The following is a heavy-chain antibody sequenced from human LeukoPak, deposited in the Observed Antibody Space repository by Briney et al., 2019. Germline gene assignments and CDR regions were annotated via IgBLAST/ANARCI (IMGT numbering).Heavy chain of an antibody. CDR1: GFAFSDYY. J-gene: IGHJ6*02. CDR3: ARVGYSTVYYYYGMDV. V-gene: IGHV3-11*06. D-gene: IGHD4-11*01. CDR2: ISSSSSYT. Sequence: GGSLRLSCAASGFAFSDYYMNWIRQAPGKGLEWVSYISSSSSYTNYADSVKGRFTISRDNAKNSLYLQMNSLRAEDTAVYYCARVGYSTVYYYYGMDVWGQGTTVTVSS.